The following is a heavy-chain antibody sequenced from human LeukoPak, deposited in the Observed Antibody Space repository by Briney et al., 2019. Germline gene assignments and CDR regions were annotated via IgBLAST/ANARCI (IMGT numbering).Heavy chain of an antibody. CDR1: GGSISSYY. Sequence: SETLSLTCTVSGGSISSYYWSWIRQPPGKGLEWIGYIYYSGSTNYNPSLKSRVTISVDTSKNQFSLKLSSVTAADTAVYYCARYGSGRGVYWGQGTLVTVSS. J-gene: IGHJ4*02. CDR3: ARYGSGRGVY. CDR2: IYYSGST. D-gene: IGHD3-10*01. V-gene: IGHV4-59*01.